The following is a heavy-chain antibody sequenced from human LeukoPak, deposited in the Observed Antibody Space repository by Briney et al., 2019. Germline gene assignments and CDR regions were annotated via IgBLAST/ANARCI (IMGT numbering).Heavy chain of an antibody. J-gene: IGHJ5*02. V-gene: IGHV4-59*01. Sequence: NPSETLSLTCTVSGGSISSYYWSWIRQPPGKGLEWIGYIYYSGSTNYNPSLKSRVTISVDTSKNQFSLKLSSVTAADTAVYYCARGRYSYPNWFDPWGQGTLVTVSS. D-gene: IGHD5-18*01. CDR2: IYYSGST. CDR3: ARGRYSYPNWFDP. CDR1: GGSISSYY.